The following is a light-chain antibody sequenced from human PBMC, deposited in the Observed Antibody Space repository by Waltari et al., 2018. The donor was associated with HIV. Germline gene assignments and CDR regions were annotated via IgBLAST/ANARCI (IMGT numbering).Light chain of an antibody. CDR1: IIGSTS. Sequence: SYVLTQPPSVSVAPGKTARITCGGNIIGSTSVHWYQQKPGQAPVLVIYYVRDRPSGIPERFSGSNSGNTATLTISRVEAGDEADYYCQVWDSSSDHVVFGGGTKLTVL. CDR3: QVWDSSSDHVV. J-gene: IGLJ2*01. CDR2: YVR. V-gene: IGLV3-21*04.